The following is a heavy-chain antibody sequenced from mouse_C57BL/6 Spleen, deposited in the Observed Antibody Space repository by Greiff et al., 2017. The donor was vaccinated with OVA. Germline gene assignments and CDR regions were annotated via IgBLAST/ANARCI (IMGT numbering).Heavy chain of an antibody. D-gene: IGHD4-1*02. CDR2: INPGNGGT. V-gene: IGHV1-53*01. J-gene: IGHJ1*03. CDR1: GYTFTSYC. Sequence: QVQLQQSGTELVKPGASVKLSCTASGYTFTSYCMHWVKQRPGQGLEWIGMINPGNGGTNYNEKFQSKATLTADKSSSTAYMQLSSLTSADSAVYYCARGPSTGRGYFDDWGKGTTVTVSS. CDR3: ARGPSTGRGYFDD.